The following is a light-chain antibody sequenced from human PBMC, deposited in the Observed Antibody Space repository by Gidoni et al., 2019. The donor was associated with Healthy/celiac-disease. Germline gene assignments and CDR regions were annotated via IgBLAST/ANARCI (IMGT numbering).Light chain of an antibody. Sequence: SYELTQPPSVSVSPGQTARSTCSGDALPKQYADWYQQKPGQAPVLVIYTDSERPSGVPERFSGSSSGTTVTLTISGVQAEDEADYYCQSADSSGTLYVFGTGTKVTVL. CDR2: TDS. CDR3: QSADSSGTLYV. J-gene: IGLJ1*01. CDR1: ALPKQY. V-gene: IGLV3-25*03.